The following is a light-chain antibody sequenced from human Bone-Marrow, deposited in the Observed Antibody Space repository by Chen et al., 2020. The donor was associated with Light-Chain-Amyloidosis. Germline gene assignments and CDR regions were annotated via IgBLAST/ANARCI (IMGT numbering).Light chain of an antibody. J-gene: IGLJ2*01. CDR3: LLSYSDARPEV. CDR2: DTS. CDR1: TGAVTSGHY. V-gene: IGLV7-46*01. Sequence: QAVVTQEPSLTVSPGGTVTLTCDSSTGAVTSGHYPYWFQQKPGQAPRTLIYDTSNKYSWTPARFSGSLLGGKAALTLSGAQPEDEAEYYCLLSYSDARPEVFGGGTKLTVL.